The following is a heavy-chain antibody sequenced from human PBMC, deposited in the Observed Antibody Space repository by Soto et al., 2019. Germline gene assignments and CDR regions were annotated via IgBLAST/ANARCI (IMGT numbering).Heavy chain of an antibody. CDR1: ENTFSTYS. CDR2: INPTTTTT. J-gene: IGHJ3*02. D-gene: IGHD6-13*01. Sequence: RASVKVSCKASENTFSTYSLHWVRQAPGQGLEWMGVINPTTTTTTDAQKFQGRVTMTRDTSTSTVFLELSSLRSGDTAVYYCARDLYSTSWYVRAFDMWGQGTMVTV. V-gene: IGHV1-46*01. CDR3: ARDLYSTSWYVRAFDM.